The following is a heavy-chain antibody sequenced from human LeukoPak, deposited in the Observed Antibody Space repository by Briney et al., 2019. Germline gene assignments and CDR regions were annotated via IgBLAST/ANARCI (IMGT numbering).Heavy chain of an antibody. CDR2: IYYSGST. Sequence: SQTLSLTCTVSGGSICSGDYYWSWIRQPPGKGLEWIGYIYYSGSTYYDPSLKSRVTISVDTSKNQFSLKLSSVTAADTAVYYCARLVGATGFDYWGQGTLVTVSS. D-gene: IGHD1-26*01. V-gene: IGHV4-30-4*01. J-gene: IGHJ4*02. CDR3: ARLVGATGFDY. CDR1: GGSICSGDYY.